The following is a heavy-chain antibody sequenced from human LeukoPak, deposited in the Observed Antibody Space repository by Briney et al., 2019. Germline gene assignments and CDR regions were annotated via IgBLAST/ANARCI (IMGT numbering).Heavy chain of an antibody. CDR1: GFPFSSYA. CDR3: AKDYGDYRDAFDI. V-gene: IGHV3-23*01. CDR2: ISGSGGST. D-gene: IGHD4-17*01. Sequence: QPGGSLRLSCAASGFPFSSYAMSWVRQAPGKGLEWVSAISGSGGSTYYADSVKGRFTISRDNSKNTLYLQMNSLRAEDTAVYYCAKDYGDYRDAFDIWGQGTMVTVSS. J-gene: IGHJ3*02.